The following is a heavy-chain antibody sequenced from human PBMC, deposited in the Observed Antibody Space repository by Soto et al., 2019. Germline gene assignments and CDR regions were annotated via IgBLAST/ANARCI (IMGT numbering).Heavy chain of an antibody. CDR1: EFTVSNYA. V-gene: IGHV3-23*01. CDR2: ISDNGGTT. Sequence: GGSLRLSWAASEFTVSNYAMSCVRQAPGKGLEWVSSISDNGGTTYYADSVKGRFTISRDNSKNTLYLQMNSLRAEDTAVYYCAKDPQHLIVSFDYWGQGTQVTVSS. J-gene: IGHJ4*02. D-gene: IGHD6-13*01. CDR3: AKDPQHLIVSFDY.